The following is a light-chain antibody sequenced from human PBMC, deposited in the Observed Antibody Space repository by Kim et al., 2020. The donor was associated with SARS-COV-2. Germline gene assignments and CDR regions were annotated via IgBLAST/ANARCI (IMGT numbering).Light chain of an antibody. Sequence: SYELTQPPSVSVSPGQTASITCSGDRLGDKYASWYQQKPGQSPVLVIYNASRRPSGIPERFSGSNSGNTATLTISGTQAIDEADYYCQAWDNNNGVFGGGNQLTVL. J-gene: IGLJ3*02. CDR1: RLGDKY. V-gene: IGLV3-1*01. CDR3: QAWDNNNGV. CDR2: NAS.